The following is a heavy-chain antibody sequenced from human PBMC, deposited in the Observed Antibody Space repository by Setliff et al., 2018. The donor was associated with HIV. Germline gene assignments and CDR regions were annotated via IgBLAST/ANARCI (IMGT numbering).Heavy chain of an antibody. Sequence: SETLSLTCTVSGGPSGSLTSTSYYWGWIRQPPGRGLEWIGSIYFGGTTYYNPSLKSRITISIPTSRNQFSVKVTSVTAADTAVYYCARASGAWPYYHYYMDVWGKGTTVTVSS. CDR2: IYFGGTT. D-gene: IGHD3-10*01. CDR3: ARASGAWPYYHYYMDV. V-gene: IGHV4-39*07. J-gene: IGHJ6*03. CDR1: GGPSGSLTSTSYY.